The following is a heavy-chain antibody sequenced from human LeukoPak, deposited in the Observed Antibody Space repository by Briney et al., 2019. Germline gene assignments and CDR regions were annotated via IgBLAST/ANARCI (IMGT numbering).Heavy chain of an antibody. V-gene: IGHV3-23*01. J-gene: IGHJ4*02. CDR3: ARDGGIAAAGTEFDY. CDR1: GFTFSSYA. Sequence: GSLRLSCAASGFTFSSYAMSWVRQAPGKGLEWVSAISGSGGSTYYADSVKGRFTISRDNAKNSLYLQMNSLRAEDTAVYYCARDGGIAAAGTEFDYWGQGTLVTVSS. CDR2: ISGSGGST. D-gene: IGHD6-13*01.